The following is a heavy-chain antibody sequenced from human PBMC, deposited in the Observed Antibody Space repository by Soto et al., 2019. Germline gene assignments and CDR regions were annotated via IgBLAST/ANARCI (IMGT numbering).Heavy chain of an antibody. J-gene: IGHJ4*02. V-gene: IGHV1-69*13. CDR3: ARAKEPYYDSSGYLDY. CDR2: TIPIFGTA. Sequence: SVKVSCKASGGTFSSYAISWVRQAPGQGLEWMGGTIPIFGTANYAQKFQGRVTITADESTSTAYMELSSLRSEDTAVYYCARAKEPYYDSSGYLDYWGQGTLVTVSS. D-gene: IGHD3-22*01. CDR1: GGTFSSYA.